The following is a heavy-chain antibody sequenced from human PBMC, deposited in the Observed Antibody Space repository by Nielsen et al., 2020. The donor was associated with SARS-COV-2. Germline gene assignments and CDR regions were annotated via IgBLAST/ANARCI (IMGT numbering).Heavy chain of an antibody. Sequence: GESLKISCAASGFTFSSYDMHWVRQATGKGLEWVSAIGTAGDTYYPGSMKGRFTISRENAKNSLYLQMNSLRAGDTAVYYCARGTQQLVRFYYYYGMDVWGQGTTVTVSS. CDR1: GFTFSSYD. D-gene: IGHD6-13*01. CDR3: ARGTQQLVRFYYYYGMDV. J-gene: IGHJ6*02. V-gene: IGHV3-13*04. CDR2: IGTAGDT.